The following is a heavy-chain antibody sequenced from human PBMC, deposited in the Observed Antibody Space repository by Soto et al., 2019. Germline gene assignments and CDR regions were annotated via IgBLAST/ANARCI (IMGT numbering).Heavy chain of an antibody. Sequence: QVHLQESAPGLVKPSETLSLTCSVSGDSVKSVGYYWTWIRQPPGKGFEWLGYISYTGTSRFNASLRGRLSISADTSANTFSLTLTSVTAADTAVYFCGRGVSSGWNPTRVDSWGHGSL. CDR2: ISYTGTS. D-gene: IGHD1-1*01. V-gene: IGHV4-31*03. CDR3: GRGVSSGWNPTRVDS. CDR1: GDSVKSVGYY. J-gene: IGHJ5*01.